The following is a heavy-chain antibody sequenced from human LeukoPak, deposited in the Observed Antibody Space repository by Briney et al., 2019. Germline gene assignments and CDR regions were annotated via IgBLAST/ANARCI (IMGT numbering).Heavy chain of an antibody. CDR2: INHSGST. Sequence: PETLSLTCAVYGGSFSGYYWSWIRQPPGKGLEWIGEINHSGSTNYNPSLKSRVTISVDTSKNQFSLKLSSVTAADTAVYYCARVLRYCSSTSCRDYWGQGTLVTVSS. J-gene: IGHJ4*02. CDR1: GGSFSGYY. D-gene: IGHD2-2*01. V-gene: IGHV4-34*01. CDR3: ARVLRYCSSTSCRDY.